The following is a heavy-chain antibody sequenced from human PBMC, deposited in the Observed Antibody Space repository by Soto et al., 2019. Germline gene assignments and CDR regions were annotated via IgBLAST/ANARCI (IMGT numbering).Heavy chain of an antibody. D-gene: IGHD6-13*01. CDR3: TRDASRDSSARGWFDP. J-gene: IGHJ5*02. CDR1: GLIFRSFP. CDR2: ISSNSADI. V-gene: IGHV3-21*01. Sequence: PGGSLGLSCPSSGLIFRSFPMNWVRQAPGKGLEWVSTISSNSADIYYTDALRGRFTISRDNAKNSLHLQMNSLRAEDTAVYYCTRDASRDSSARGWFDPWGPGT.